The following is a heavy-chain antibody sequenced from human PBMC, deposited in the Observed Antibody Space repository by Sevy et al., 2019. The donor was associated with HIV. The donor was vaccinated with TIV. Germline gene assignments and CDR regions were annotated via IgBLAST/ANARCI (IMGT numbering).Heavy chain of an antibody. CDR3: AKDRGEILHSAFDY. D-gene: IGHD3-16*01. CDR2: ISYDGRNNK. J-gene: IGHJ4*02. CDR1: GFTFSDYS. V-gene: IGHV3-30*04. Sequence: GESLKVSCAASGFTFSDYSMHWVRQAPGKGLEWVAVISYDGRNNKYNAYSVKGRFTIPRDNSKNTLYLQMNSLRVEDTAIYYCAKDRGEILHSAFDYWGQGTLVTVSS.